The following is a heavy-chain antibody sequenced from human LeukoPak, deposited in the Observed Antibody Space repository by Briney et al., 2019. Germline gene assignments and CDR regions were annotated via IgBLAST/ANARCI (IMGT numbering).Heavy chain of an antibody. J-gene: IGHJ4*02. D-gene: IGHD6-13*01. V-gene: IGHV3-33*01. Sequence: GGSLRLSCAASGFTFSNYGMHWVRQAPGKGLEGVAVIWYDGGNKYYADSVKGRFTISRDNSKNTLYLQMNSLRAEDTAVYYCARRSIAAREFDYWGQGTLVTVAS. CDR2: IWYDGGNK. CDR1: GFTFSNYG. CDR3: ARRSIAAREFDY.